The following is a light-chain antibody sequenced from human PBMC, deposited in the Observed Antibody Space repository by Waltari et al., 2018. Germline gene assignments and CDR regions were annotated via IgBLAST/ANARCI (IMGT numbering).Light chain of an antibody. CDR1: SSDVVGYNY. V-gene: IGLV2-8*01. CDR3: SSYAGSNNWV. J-gene: IGLJ3*02. CDR2: EVS. Sequence: QSALTQPPSASGSPGQSLPISCPGTSSDVVGYNYVSWYQQPPGKAPKLMIFEVSKRPSGVPDRFSGSKSGNTASLTVSGLQADDEAHYYCSSYAGSNNWVFGGGTKLTVL.